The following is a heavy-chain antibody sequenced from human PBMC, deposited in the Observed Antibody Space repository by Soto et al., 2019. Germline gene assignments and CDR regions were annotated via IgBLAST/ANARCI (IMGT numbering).Heavy chain of an antibody. CDR1: GGSISGGGNY. J-gene: IGHJ3*02. CDR3: ARVSQITCGVFDI. V-gene: IGHV4-31*03. CDR2: LYYSGST. D-gene: IGHD1-20*01. Sequence: YQTLSLSCTVSGGSISGGGNYWSWIRQHPGKGLEWIGYLYYSGSTYYKPPLKSRVTISVDTSKNQVSLKLSSVTAADTAVYYCARVSQITCGVFDIWGQGTMVTVS.